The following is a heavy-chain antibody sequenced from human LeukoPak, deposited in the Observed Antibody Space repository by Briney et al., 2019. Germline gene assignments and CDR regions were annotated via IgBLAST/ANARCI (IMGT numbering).Heavy chain of an antibody. CDR1: GGSISSGDYY. CDR2: IYYSGST. V-gene: IGHV4-30-4*01. D-gene: IGHD1-26*01. Sequence: SETLSLTCTVSGGSISSGDYYWSRIRQPPGKGLEWIGYIYYSGSTYCNPSLKSRVTISVDTSKNQFSLKLSSVTAADTAVYYCAVGGAFDRFDPWGQGTLVTVSS. J-gene: IGHJ5*02. CDR3: AVGGAFDRFDP.